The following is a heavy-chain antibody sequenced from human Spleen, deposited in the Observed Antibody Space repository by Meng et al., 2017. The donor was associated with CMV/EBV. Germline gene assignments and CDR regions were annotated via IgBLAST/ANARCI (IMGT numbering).Heavy chain of an antibody. CDR2: ISYDGSTK. D-gene: IGHD2-8*01. CDR1: GFTFSSYT. J-gene: IGHJ1*01. CDR3: ARDNVEGEYFQH. V-gene: IGHV3-30-3*01. Sequence: SCAASGFTFSSYTMHWVRQAPGKGLEWVAVISYDGSTKYYADSVKGRFTISRDNSKNTLDLQLNSLRAEDTAVYYCARDNVEGEYFQHWGQGTLVTISS.